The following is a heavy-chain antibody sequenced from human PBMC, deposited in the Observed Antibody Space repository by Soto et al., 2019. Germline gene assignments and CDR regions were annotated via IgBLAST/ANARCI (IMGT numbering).Heavy chain of an antibody. CDR3: ARPYGGKIGDAPDL. CDR1: GFTFSSYA. V-gene: IGHV3-23*01. CDR2: ISDAAGSA. D-gene: IGHD4-17*01. Sequence: LRLSCVASGFTFSSYAMSWVRQVPGKGLEWVSTISDAAGSAYYVDSVKGRFTISRDNSKKTLYLQMNSLRAEDSAVYYRARPYGGKIGDAPDLWGPGTMVTVSS. J-gene: IGHJ3*01.